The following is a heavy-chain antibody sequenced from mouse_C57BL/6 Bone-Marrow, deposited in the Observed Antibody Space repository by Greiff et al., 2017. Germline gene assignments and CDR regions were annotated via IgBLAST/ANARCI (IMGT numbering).Heavy chain of an antibody. D-gene: IGHD1-1*01. CDR2: IDPENGDT. Sequence: EVPVVESGAELVRPGASVTLSCTASGFNIKDDYMHWVKQRPEQGLEWIGWIDPENGDTEYASKFQGKATITADTSSNTASLPLSSLTSEDTAVYYCTTPTVVARSYWYFDVWGTGTTVTVSS. CDR3: TTPTVVARSYWYFDV. V-gene: IGHV14-4*01. J-gene: IGHJ1*03. CDR1: GFNIKDDY.